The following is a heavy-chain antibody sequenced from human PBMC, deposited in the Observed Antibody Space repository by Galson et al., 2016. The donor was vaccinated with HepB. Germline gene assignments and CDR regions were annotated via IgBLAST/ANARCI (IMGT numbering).Heavy chain of an antibody. J-gene: IGHJ4*02. D-gene: IGHD1-20*01. CDR3: VPHLTETPDYFHF. CDR1: GSTLTSYD. Sequence: SVTVSCKASGSTLTSYDIDWVRQATGQGLEWMGWMNPNSGNTGYAQKFQGRVTMTRDNSINTAYMELGGLRSEDTAVYYCVPHLTETPDYFHFWGQGTLVTVSS. V-gene: IGHV1-8*01. CDR2: MNPNSGNT.